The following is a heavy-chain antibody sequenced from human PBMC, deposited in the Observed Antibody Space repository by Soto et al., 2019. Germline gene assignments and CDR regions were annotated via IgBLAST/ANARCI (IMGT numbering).Heavy chain of an antibody. Sequence: ASVKVSCKASGYTFTGYYMHWLRQPAGQGLEWMGWINPNSGGTNYAQKFQGRVTMTRDTSISTAYMELSRLRSDDTAVYYCARVRGYTIFGVVPYGMDVWGQGTTVTVSS. V-gene: IGHV1-2*02. CDR3: ARVRGYTIFGVVPYGMDV. CDR1: GYTFTGYY. D-gene: IGHD3-3*01. J-gene: IGHJ6*02. CDR2: INPNSGGT.